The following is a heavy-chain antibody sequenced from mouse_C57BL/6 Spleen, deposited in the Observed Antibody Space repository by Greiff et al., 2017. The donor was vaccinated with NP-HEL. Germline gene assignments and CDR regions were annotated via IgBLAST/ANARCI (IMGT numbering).Heavy chain of an antibody. Sequence: ESGPGLVKPSQSLSLTCSVTGYSITSGYYWNWIRQFPGNKLEWMGYISYDGSNNYNPSLKNRISITRDTSKNQFFLKLNSVTTEDTATYYCARDYYGNYGTFDYWGQGTTLTVSS. V-gene: IGHV3-6*01. J-gene: IGHJ2*01. CDR3: ARDYYGNYGTFDY. D-gene: IGHD2-1*01. CDR2: ISYDGSN. CDR1: GYSITSGYY.